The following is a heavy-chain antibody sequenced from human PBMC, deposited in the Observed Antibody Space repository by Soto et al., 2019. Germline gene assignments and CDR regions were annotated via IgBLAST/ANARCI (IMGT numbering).Heavy chain of an antibody. CDR2: IIPIFGTA. CDR1: GGTFSSYA. Sequence: QVQLVQSGAEVKKPGSSVKVSCKASGGTFSSYAISWVRQAPGQGLEWMGGIIPIFGTANYAQKFQGRVTITADESTSTAYMELSSMISADTAVYYCARDVIAAAGTAGWGQGTLVTVSS. J-gene: IGHJ4*02. D-gene: IGHD6-13*01. V-gene: IGHV1-69*12. CDR3: ARDVIAAAGTAG.